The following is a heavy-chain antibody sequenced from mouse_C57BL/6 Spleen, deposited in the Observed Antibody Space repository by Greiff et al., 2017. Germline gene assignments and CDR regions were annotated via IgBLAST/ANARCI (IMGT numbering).Heavy chain of an antibody. CDR1: GYSITSGYY. D-gene: IGHD2-4*01. Sequence: EESGPGLVKPSQSLSLTCSVTGYSITSGYYWNWIRQFPGNKLEWMGYISYDGSNNYNPSLKNRISITRDTSKNQFFLKLNSVTTEDTATYYCASSDYYDYDAWFAYWGQGTLVTVSA. V-gene: IGHV3-6*01. J-gene: IGHJ3*01. CDR2: ISYDGSN. CDR3: ASSDYYDYDAWFAY.